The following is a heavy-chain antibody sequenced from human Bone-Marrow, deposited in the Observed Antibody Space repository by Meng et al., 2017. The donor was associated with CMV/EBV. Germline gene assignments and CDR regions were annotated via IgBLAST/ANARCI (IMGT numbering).Heavy chain of an antibody. CDR1: GGTFSSYA. J-gene: IGHJ5*02. D-gene: IGHD3-22*01. Sequence: SVKVSCKASGGTFSSYAISWVRQAPGQGLEWMGGIIPIFGTANYAQKFQGRVTITTDESTSTAYMELSSLRSEDTAVYYCARAYTAYYYDSSGYSHRFDPWGQGTLATVSS. CDR3: ARAYTAYYYDSSGYSHRFDP. V-gene: IGHV1-69*05. CDR2: IIPIFGTA.